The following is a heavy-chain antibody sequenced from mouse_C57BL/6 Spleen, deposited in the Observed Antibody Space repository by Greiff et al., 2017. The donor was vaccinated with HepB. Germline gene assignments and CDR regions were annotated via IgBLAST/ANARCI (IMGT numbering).Heavy chain of an antibody. Sequence: QVQLQQPGAELVKPGASVKMSCKASGYTFTSYWITWVKQRPGQGLEWIGDIYPGSGSTNYNEKFKSKATLTVDTSSSTAYMQLSSLTSEDSAVYYCARFYDGYFAMDYWGQGTSVTVSS. CDR1: GYTFTSYW. CDR3: ARFYDGYFAMDY. D-gene: IGHD2-3*01. V-gene: IGHV1-55*01. CDR2: IYPGSGST. J-gene: IGHJ4*01.